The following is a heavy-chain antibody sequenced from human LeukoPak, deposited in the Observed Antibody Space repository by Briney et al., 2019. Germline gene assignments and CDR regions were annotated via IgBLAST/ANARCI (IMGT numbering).Heavy chain of an antibody. Sequence: ASVKVSCKASGYTFTDYYMHWVRQAPGQGLEWMGWINPNNGGTNYAQKFQGRVTMTRDTSISTAYMELSRLRSDDTAVYYCARWSYDSSAHIDYWGQGTLVTVSS. V-gene: IGHV1-2*02. CDR3: ARWSYDSSAHIDY. CDR2: INPNNGGT. CDR1: GYTFTDYY. J-gene: IGHJ4*02. D-gene: IGHD3-22*01.